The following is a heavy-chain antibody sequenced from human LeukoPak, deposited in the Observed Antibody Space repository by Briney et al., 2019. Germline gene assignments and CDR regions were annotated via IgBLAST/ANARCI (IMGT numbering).Heavy chain of an antibody. Sequence: PSETLSLTCTVSGGSISSSSYYWGWIRQPPGKGLEWIGSIYYSGSTYYNPSLKSRVTISVDTSKNQFSLKLSSVTAADTAVYYCAREGMMGDGYNYNYFDYWGQGTLVTVSS. V-gene: IGHV4-39*07. J-gene: IGHJ4*02. CDR2: IYYSGST. CDR1: GGSISSSSYY. CDR3: AREGMMGDGYNYNYFDY. D-gene: IGHD5-24*01.